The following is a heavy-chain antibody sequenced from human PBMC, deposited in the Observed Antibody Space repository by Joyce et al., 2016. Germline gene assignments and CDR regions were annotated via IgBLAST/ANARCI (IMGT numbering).Heavy chain of an antibody. J-gene: IGHJ6*02. CDR1: GGSISIHY. D-gene: IGHD7-27*01. Sequence: QVQLQESGPGLVKHSETLSLTCTVSGGSISIHYWSWIRQPPGKRLEWMGYIYYSGSTNYNPSLKSRVTISVDTSKNQFSLKLRSVSAADTAVYYCARGLGTPYGMDVWGQGTTVTVSS. CDR3: ARGLGTPYGMDV. V-gene: IGHV4-59*11. CDR2: IYYSGST.